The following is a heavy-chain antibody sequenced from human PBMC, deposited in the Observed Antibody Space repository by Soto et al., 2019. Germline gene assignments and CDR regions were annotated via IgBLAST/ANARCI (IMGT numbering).Heavy chain of an antibody. J-gene: IGHJ6*02. CDR3: ARDGDPGDFWSGYPYYYYYGMDV. D-gene: IGHD3-3*01. V-gene: IGHV3-21*01. Sequence: GGSLRLSCAASGFAFSSYSMNWARQAPGKGLEWVSSISSSSSYIYYADSVKGRFTISRDNAKNSLYLQMNSLRAEDTAVYYCARDGDPGDFWSGYPYYYYYGMDVWGQGTTVTVSS. CDR2: ISSSSSYI. CDR1: GFAFSSYS.